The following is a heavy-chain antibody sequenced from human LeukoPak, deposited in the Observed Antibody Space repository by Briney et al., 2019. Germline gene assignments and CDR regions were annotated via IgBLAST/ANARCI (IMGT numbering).Heavy chain of an antibody. CDR3: ARIPGTTGLGYYCDY. CDR1: GYTFTSYG. J-gene: IGHJ4*02. CDR2: ISAYNGNT. Sequence: ASVKVSCKASGYTFTSYGISWVRQAPGQGLEWMGWISAYNGNTNHAQKLQGRVTMTTDTSTSTAYMELRSLRSDDTAVYYCARIPGTTGLGYYCDYWGQGTLVRVSS. D-gene: IGHD1-1*01. V-gene: IGHV1-18*01.